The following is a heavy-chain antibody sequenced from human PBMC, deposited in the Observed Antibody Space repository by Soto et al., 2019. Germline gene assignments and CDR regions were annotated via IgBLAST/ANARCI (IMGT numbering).Heavy chain of an antibody. CDR1: GGSISSSNW. D-gene: IGHD1-1*01. Sequence: QVQLQESGPGLVKPSGTLSLTCAVSGGSISSSNWWSWVRQPPGKGLQWIGEIYHSGSTNYIQSLKSRVTISGYKSRNQFSRQVSSVPAADTAVYYCARPWGEGTVDYWGQGTLVTV. CDR2: IYHSGST. V-gene: IGHV4-4*02. CDR3: ARPWGEGTVDY. J-gene: IGHJ4*02.